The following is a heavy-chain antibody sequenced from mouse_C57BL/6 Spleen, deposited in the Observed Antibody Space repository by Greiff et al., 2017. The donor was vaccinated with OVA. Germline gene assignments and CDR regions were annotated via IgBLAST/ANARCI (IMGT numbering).Heavy chain of an antibody. Sequence: QLKQSGPELVKPGASVKISCKASGYSFTGYYMNWVKQSPEKSLEWIGEINPSTGGTTYNQKFKAKATLTVDKSSSTAYMQLKSLTSDDSAVYYCARNYGDMDYWGQGTSVTVSS. CDR2: INPSTGGT. CDR1: GYSFTGYY. CDR3: ARNYGDMDY. D-gene: IGHD2-13*01. J-gene: IGHJ4*01. V-gene: IGHV1-42*01.